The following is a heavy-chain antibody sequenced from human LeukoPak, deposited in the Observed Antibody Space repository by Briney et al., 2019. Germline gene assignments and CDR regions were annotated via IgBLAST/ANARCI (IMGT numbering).Heavy chain of an antibody. Sequence: GGSLRLSCAASGFTFSSYAMHWVRQAPGKGLEWVAVISYDGSNKYYADSVKGRFTISRDNSKNTLYLQMNSLRAEDTAVYYCARGSILYYYGSGSLMDVWGQGTTVTVSS. CDR3: ARGSILYYYGSGSLMDV. D-gene: IGHD3-10*01. J-gene: IGHJ6*02. V-gene: IGHV3-30-3*01. CDR2: ISYDGSNK. CDR1: GFTFSSYA.